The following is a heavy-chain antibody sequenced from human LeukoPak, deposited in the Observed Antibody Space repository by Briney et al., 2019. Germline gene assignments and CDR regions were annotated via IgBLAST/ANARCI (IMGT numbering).Heavy chain of an antibody. D-gene: IGHD3-10*01. CDR1: GFTVSSNY. Sequence: GGSLRLSCAASGFTVSSNYISWVRQAPGKGLEWVSVIYSGGTTYYADSVMGRFTISRDNAKNSLYLQMSSLRAEDTAVYYCARSPNYKGYFDYWGQGTLVTVSS. CDR2: IYSGGTT. J-gene: IGHJ4*02. V-gene: IGHV3-53*01. CDR3: ARSPNYKGYFDY.